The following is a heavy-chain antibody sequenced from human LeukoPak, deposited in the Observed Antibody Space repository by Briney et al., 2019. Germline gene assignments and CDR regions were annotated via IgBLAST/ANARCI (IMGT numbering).Heavy chain of an antibody. V-gene: IGHV1-69*05. Sequence: GASVKVSCKASGGTFSSYAISWVRQAPGQGFEWMGGIIPIFGTANYAQKFQGRVTITTDESTSTAYMELSSLRSEDTAVYYCARGGEGCSSTSCYPAGGAFDIWGQGTMVTVSS. J-gene: IGHJ3*02. CDR1: GGTFSSYA. D-gene: IGHD2-2*01. CDR2: IIPIFGTA. CDR3: ARGGEGCSSTSCYPAGGAFDI.